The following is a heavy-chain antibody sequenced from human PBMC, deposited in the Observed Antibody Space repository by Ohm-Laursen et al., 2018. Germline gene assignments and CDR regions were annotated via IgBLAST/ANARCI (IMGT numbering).Heavy chain of an antibody. V-gene: IGHV3-53*01. D-gene: IGHD3-10*01. CDR3: ARAQGSGTYWFDP. Sequence: GSLRLSCTASGFTFSRSAMSWVRQAPGKGLEWVSVIYSGGSTYYADSVKGRFTISRDNSKNTLYLQMNSLRAEDTAVYYCARAQGSGTYWFDPWGQGTLVTVSS. J-gene: IGHJ5*02. CDR1: GFTFSRSA. CDR2: IYSGGST.